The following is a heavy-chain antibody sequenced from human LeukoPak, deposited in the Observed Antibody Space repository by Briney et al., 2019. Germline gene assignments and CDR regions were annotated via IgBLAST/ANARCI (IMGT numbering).Heavy chain of an antibody. V-gene: IGHV3-30-3*01. J-gene: IGHJ3*02. CDR3: ARERTRWELLGGGAFDI. CDR1: GFTFSSYA. CDR2: IPYDGSNK. Sequence: GGSLRLSCAASGFTFSSYAMHWVRQAPGKGLEWVAVIPYDGSNKYYADSVKGRFTISRDNSKNTLYLQMNSLRAEDTAVYYCARERTRWELLGGGAFDIWGQGTMVTVSS. D-gene: IGHD1-26*01.